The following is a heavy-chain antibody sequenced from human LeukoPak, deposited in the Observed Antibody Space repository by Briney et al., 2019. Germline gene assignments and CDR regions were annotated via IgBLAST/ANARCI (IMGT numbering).Heavy chain of an antibody. D-gene: IGHD2-2*01. Sequence: GGSLRLSCAASGFTFSSYSMNWVRQAPGKGLEWVSYISSSSSTIYYADSVKGRFTISRDNAKNSLYLQMNSLRAEDTAVYYCAQEGYCSSTSCLWAWGQGTLVTVSS. J-gene: IGHJ4*02. CDR1: GFTFSSYS. V-gene: IGHV3-48*04. CDR3: AQEGYCSSTSCLWA. CDR2: ISSSSSTI.